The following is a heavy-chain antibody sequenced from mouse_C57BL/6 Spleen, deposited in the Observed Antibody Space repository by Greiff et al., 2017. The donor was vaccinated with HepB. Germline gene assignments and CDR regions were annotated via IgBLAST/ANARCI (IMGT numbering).Heavy chain of an antibody. CDR2: INPGSGGT. V-gene: IGHV1-54*01. Sequence: VQLQQSGAELVRPGTSVKVSCKASGYAFTNYLIEWVKQRPGQGLEWIGVINPGSGGTNYNEKFKGKATLTADKSSSTAYMQLSSLTSEDSAVYFCARWVYGNYDAMDYWGQGTSVTVSS. CDR3: ARWVYGNYDAMDY. J-gene: IGHJ4*01. CDR1: GYAFTNYL. D-gene: IGHD2-1*01.